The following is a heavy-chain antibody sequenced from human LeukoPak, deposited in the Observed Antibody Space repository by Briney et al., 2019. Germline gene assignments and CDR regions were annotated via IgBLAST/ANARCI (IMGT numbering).Heavy chain of an antibody. J-gene: IGHJ3*02. CDR1: GFTLSSYE. CDR2: VDYSGGDT. CDR3: ARNSGWYGAFDI. V-gene: IGHV3-23*01. Sequence: PGGSLRLSCIAFGFTLSSYEMSWIRQAPGKGLEWVSSVDYSGGDTHYADSVMGRFTISRDNSKNTLYLQLNSLSADDTAVYYCARNSGWYGAFDIWGQGTMVTVSS. D-gene: IGHD6-19*01.